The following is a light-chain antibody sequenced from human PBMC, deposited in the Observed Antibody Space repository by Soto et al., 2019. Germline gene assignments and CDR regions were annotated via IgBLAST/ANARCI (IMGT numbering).Light chain of an antibody. CDR1: QGISSA. J-gene: IGKJ5*01. CDR3: QQFNSYPVT. V-gene: IGKV1-13*02. CDR2: DAS. Sequence: AIQLTQSPSSLSASVGDRVTITCRASQGISSALAWYQQKPGKAPKLLIYDASSLESGVPTRFSGSGSGTDFTLTISSLQPEDFATYYCQQFNSYPVTFGQGTRLEIK.